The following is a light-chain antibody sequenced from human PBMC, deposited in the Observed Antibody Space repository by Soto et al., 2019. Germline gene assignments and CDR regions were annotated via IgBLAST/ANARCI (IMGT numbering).Light chain of an antibody. CDR1: QSLSSKY. CDR2: GAS. J-gene: IGKJ1*01. Sequence: EIVVTQSPGTLSLSPGERAALSCRASQSLSSKYLAWYQQKPGKAPRLLIFGASSRATGIPDRFSGSGSGTAFSLTISRLEPEDFAVYYCQQYATSPLTFGQGTKVEIK. CDR3: QQYATSPLT. V-gene: IGKV3-20*01.